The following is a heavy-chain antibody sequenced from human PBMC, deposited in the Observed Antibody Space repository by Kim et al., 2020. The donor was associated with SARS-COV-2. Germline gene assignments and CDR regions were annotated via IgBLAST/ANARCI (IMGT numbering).Heavy chain of an antibody. J-gene: IGHJ3*01. CDR3: ARPYNSGWGAAFEF. D-gene: IGHD6-25*01. CDR1: GDSFSGSDYF. V-gene: IGHV4-39*01. Sequence: SETLSLTCTVSGDSFSGSDYFWGWIRQPPGKGLEWIGSIYHTGTTFYNSSLKSRVTLSVDTSRNQFSLRLNPVSAAATAVYYCARPYNSGWGAAFEFWC. CDR2: IYHTGTT.